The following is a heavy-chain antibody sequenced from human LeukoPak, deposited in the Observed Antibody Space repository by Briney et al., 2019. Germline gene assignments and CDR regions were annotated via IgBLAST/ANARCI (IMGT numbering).Heavy chain of an antibody. J-gene: IGHJ6*03. CDR1: GFTFSSYW. CDR3: ARAAIGPYYYYYYMDV. D-gene: IGHD5-18*01. Sequence: GGSLRLSCAASGFTFSSYWMHWVRQAPGKGLVWVSRINSDGSSTSYADSVKGRFTISRDNAKNTLYLQMNSLRAEDTAVYYCARAAIGPYYYYYYMDVWGKGTTVTVSS. V-gene: IGHV3-74*01. CDR2: INSDGSST.